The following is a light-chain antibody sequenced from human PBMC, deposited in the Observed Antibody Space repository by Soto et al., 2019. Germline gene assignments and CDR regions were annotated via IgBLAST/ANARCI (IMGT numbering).Light chain of an antibody. CDR1: NSDVGGYNY. CDR2: EVS. CDR3: CSYAGSNNLV. V-gene: IGLV2-8*01. Sequence: QSALTQPPSAPGSPGQSVTISCTGTNSDVGGYNYVSWYQQHPGKAPKVMIYEVSNRPSGVPDRFSGSKSGNTASLTVSGLQAEDEADYYCCSYAGSNNLVFGGGTKVTVL. J-gene: IGLJ3*02.